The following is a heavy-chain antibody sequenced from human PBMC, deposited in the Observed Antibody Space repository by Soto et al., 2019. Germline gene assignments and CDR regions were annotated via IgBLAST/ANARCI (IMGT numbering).Heavy chain of an antibody. CDR2: IIPMFGTS. CDR1: GDTFSSYV. J-gene: IGHJ5*02. V-gene: IGHV1-69*01. D-gene: IGHD4-17*01. CDR3: ARITMTTVTVWFDP. Sequence: QVQLVQSGAEVKKPGSSVKVSCKASGDTFSSYVLSWVRQAPGQGLEWMGGIIPMFGTSNYTQKFQGRVTITADESTSTAYMELSSLRSEDTAVDYCARITMTTVTVWFDPWGQGALVTVSS.